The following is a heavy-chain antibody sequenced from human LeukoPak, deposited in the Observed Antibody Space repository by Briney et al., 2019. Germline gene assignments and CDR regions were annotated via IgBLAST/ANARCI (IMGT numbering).Heavy chain of an antibody. CDR2: ISSSGNTI. D-gene: IGHD2-2*01. J-gene: IGHJ4*02. CDR3: ARGYCSSTSCLTD. V-gene: IGHV3-48*02. Sequence: PGRSLRLSCSASGXTFSSYAWHWVRQAPGKGLEWVSYISSSGNTIYYADSVKGRFTISRDNAKNSLYLQMNSLRDEDTAVYYCARGYCSSTSCLTDWGQGTLVTVSS. CDR1: GXTFSSYA.